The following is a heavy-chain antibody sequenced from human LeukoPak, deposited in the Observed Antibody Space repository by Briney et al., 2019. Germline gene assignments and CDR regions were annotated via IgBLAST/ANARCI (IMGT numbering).Heavy chain of an antibody. V-gene: IGHV1-69*04. Sequence: SVKVSCKSSVGTFTSYAISWVRQAPGQGLEWMGRIIPILGIANYAQKFQGRVTITADKSTSTAYMELSSLRSEDTAVYYCASALYYYDSSGYSLGYWGQGTLVTVSS. D-gene: IGHD3-22*01. CDR1: VGTFTSYA. J-gene: IGHJ4*02. CDR3: ASALYYYDSSGYSLGY. CDR2: IIPILGIA.